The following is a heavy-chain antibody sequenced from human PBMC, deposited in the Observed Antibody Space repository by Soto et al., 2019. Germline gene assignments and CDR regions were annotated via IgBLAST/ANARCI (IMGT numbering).Heavy chain of an antibody. CDR3: ARGPRYCSSTSCFSGVTWFDP. J-gene: IGHJ5*02. D-gene: IGHD2-2*01. CDR2: ISNYNGNT. V-gene: IGHV1-18*04. Sequence: QVQLVQSGAEVKKPGASVKVSCKASGYTFTSYGMSWVRQAPGQGLEWMGWISNYNGNTNYAQKVQGRVIMTTATSTSTTYGELRSLRADDTAVYYCARGPRYCSSTSCFSGVTWFDPWGQGTLVTVSS. CDR1: GYTFTSYG.